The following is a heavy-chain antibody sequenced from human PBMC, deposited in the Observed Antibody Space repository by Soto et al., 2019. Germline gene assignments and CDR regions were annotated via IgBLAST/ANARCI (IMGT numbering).Heavy chain of an antibody. CDR2: TYYRSKWYN. Sequence: SQTLSLTCAISGDSVSSNSAAWNWIRQSPSRGLEWLGRTYYRSKWYNDYAVSVKSRITINPDTSKNQFSLQLNSVTPEDTAVYYCARDEQRRKFYYYYGMDVWGQGTTVTVSS. V-gene: IGHV6-1*01. J-gene: IGHJ6*02. CDR3: ARDEQRRKFYYYYGMDV. CDR1: GDSVSSNSAA. D-gene: IGHD6-25*01.